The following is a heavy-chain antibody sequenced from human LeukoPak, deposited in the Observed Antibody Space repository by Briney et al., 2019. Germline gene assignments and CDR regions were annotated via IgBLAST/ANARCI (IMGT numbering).Heavy chain of an antibody. J-gene: IGHJ6*03. Sequence: GGSLRLTCAASGLTFSSYSMYWVRQAPVKGLEWVSYISSSSSTIYYADSVKGRFTISRDNAKNSLYLQMNSLRAEDTAVYYCARVKDYYYYYMDVWGKGTTVTVSS. CDR3: ARVKDYYYYYMDV. V-gene: IGHV3-48*01. CDR1: GLTFSSYS. CDR2: ISSSSSTI.